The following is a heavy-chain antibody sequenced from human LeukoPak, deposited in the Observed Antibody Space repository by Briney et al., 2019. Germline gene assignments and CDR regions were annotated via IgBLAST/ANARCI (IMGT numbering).Heavy chain of an antibody. CDR2: ISGSGGST. J-gene: IGHJ6*03. CDR3: EFASYNWNGDRVDYYYYYMGV. Sequence: PGGSLRLSCAASGFTFSSYAMSWVRQAPGKGLEWVSAISGSGGSTYYADSVKGRFTISRDNSKNTLYLQMNSLRAEDTAVYYCEFASYNWNGDRVDYYYYYMGVWGKGTTVTVSS. V-gene: IGHV3-23*01. D-gene: IGHD1-20*01. CDR1: GFTFSSYA.